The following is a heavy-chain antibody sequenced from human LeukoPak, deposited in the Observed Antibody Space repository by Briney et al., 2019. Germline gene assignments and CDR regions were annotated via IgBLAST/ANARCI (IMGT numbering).Heavy chain of an antibody. CDR2: ISYDGSNK. J-gene: IGHJ6*02. V-gene: IGHV3-30*03. D-gene: IGHD3-10*01. Sequence: GGSLRLSCAASGFNFFTYGMHWVRQAPGKGLEWVAVISYDGSNKYYADSVKGRFTISRDNSKSTLYLQMISLRAEDTAVYYCARDHWVTMVRGVIPLYGLDVWGQGSTVTVSS. CDR3: ARDHWVTMVRGVIPLYGLDV. CDR1: GFNFFTYG.